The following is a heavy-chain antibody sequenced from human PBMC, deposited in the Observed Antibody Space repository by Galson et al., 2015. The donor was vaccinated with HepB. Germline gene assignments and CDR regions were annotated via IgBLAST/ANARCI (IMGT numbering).Heavy chain of an antibody. J-gene: IGHJ6*03. CDR3: ARDTLRHAFGITTNHYYDYMDV. CDR2: IIPIFGLT. CDR1: GDTSNNYP. Sequence: QSGAEVKKPGESLKISCKVSGDTSNNYPINWVRQAPGQGLEWVGAIIPIFGLTNYGLRLQGRVTITADKSTATAYLELRGPTANDTAVYYCARDTLRHAFGITTNHYYDYMDVWGKGTMGTVSS. D-gene: IGHD1-26*01. V-gene: IGHV1-69*17.